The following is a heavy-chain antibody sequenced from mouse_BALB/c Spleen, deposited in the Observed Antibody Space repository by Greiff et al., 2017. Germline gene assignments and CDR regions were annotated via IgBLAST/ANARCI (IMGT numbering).Heavy chain of an antibody. V-gene: IGHV1S41*01. CDR2: IAPGSGST. CDR1: GYTFTSYW. Sequence: DLVKPGASVKLSCKASGYTFTSYWINWIKQRPGQGLEWIGRIAPGSGSTYYNEMFKGKATLTVDTSSSTAYIQRSSLSSEDSAVYFCARWGMITTTYAMDYWGQGTSVTVSS. CDR3: ARWGMITTTYAMDY. D-gene: IGHD2-4*01. J-gene: IGHJ4*01.